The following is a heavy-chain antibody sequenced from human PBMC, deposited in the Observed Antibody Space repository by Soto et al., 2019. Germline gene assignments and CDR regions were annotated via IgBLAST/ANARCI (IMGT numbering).Heavy chain of an antibody. CDR2: ISGSGGST. J-gene: IGHJ4*02. D-gene: IGHD7-27*01. Sequence: GESLKISCAASGFTFSSYAMSWVRQAPGKGLEWVSAISGSGGSTYYADSVKGRFTISRDNSKNTLYLQMNSLRAEDTAVYYCAKDLGATGEDGGEDYRGQGTLVTVSS. CDR1: GFTFSSYA. CDR3: AKDLGATGEDGGEDY. V-gene: IGHV3-23*01.